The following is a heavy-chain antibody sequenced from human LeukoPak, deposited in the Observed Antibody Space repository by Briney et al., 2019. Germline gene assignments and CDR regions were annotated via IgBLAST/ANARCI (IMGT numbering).Heavy chain of an antibody. CDR2: IYSGGST. V-gene: IGHV3-53*01. J-gene: IGHJ3*02. D-gene: IGHD3-22*01. CDR1: GFTVSSNY. Sequence: GGSLRLSCAASGFTVSSNYMSWVRQAPGKGLEWVSVIYSGGSTYYADSVKGRFTISRDNSKNTLYLQMNSLRAKDTAVYYCARDLRHYYDSSGWPRDAFDIWGQGTMVTVSS. CDR3: ARDLRHYYDSSGWPRDAFDI.